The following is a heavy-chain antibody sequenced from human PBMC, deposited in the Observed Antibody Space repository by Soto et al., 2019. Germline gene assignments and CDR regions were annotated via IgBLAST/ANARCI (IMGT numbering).Heavy chain of an antibody. D-gene: IGHD3-22*01. CDR1: GGTFSSYT. CDR3: TVVIRLLDY. CDR2: IIPIRGIA. V-gene: IGHV1-69*02. Sequence: QVQLVQSGAEVKKPGSSVKVSCKASGGTFSSYTISWVRQAPGQGLEWMGRIIPIRGIANYAQKFQGRVTSTADKSTSTAYMELSSLRSEDTAVYYCTVVIRLLDYWGQGTLVTVSS. J-gene: IGHJ4*02.